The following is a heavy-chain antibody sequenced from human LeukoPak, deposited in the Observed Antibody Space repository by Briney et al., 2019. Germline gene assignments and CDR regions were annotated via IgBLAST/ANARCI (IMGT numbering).Heavy chain of an antibody. CDR1: GFTFSSCG. D-gene: IGHD6-19*01. V-gene: IGHV3-30*18. Sequence: GRSLRLSCAASGFTFSSCGMHWVRQAPGKGLEWVAVISYDGSNKYYADSVKGRSTISRDNSKNTLYLQMNSLRAEDTAVYYCAKSPGAYSSGWYTPVDYWGQGTLVTVSS. J-gene: IGHJ4*02. CDR2: ISYDGSNK. CDR3: AKSPGAYSSGWYTPVDY.